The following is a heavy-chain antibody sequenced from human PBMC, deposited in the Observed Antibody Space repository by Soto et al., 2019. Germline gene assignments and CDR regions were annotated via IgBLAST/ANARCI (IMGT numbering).Heavy chain of an antibody. Sequence: ASVKVSCTASGYTFTSYYIHWVRQAPGQGLEWMGIINPSGGSTSYAQKFQGRVTMTRDTSTSTVYMELSSLRSEDTAVYYCARDRVRYDFWSGYYDYWGQGTLVTVSS. CDR2: INPSGGST. V-gene: IGHV1-46*03. CDR1: GYTFTSYY. D-gene: IGHD3-3*01. J-gene: IGHJ4*02. CDR3: ARDRVRYDFWSGYYDY.